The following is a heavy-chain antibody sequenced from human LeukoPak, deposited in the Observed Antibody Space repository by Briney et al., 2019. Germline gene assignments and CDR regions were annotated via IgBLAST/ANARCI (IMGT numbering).Heavy chain of an antibody. CDR3: TTLPTYYYDSSGYGFDY. Sequence: GRSLRLSCAASGFTFSSYGMHWVRQAPGKGLEWVAVIWYDGSNKYYADSVKGRFTISRDNSKNTLYLQMNSLKTEDTAVYYCTTLPTYYYDSSGYGFDYWGQGTLVTVSS. V-gene: IGHV3-33*01. J-gene: IGHJ4*02. CDR2: IWYDGSNK. CDR1: GFTFSSYG. D-gene: IGHD3-22*01.